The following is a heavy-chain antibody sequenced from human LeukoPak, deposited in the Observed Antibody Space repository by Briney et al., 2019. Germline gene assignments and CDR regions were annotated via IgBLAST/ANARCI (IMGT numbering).Heavy chain of an antibody. V-gene: IGHV3-15*01. CDR1: GFTFTNAW. Sequence: GGSLRLSCAASGFTFTNAWMSWVRQAPGKGLEWVGRINSKTDGGTADYAAPVKGRFTISRDDSKNRLYLQMNSLKTEDTAVYYCTTGTWIQLWLADYWGQGTLVTVSS. CDR3: TTGTWIQLWLADY. D-gene: IGHD5-18*01. J-gene: IGHJ4*02. CDR2: INSKTDGGTA.